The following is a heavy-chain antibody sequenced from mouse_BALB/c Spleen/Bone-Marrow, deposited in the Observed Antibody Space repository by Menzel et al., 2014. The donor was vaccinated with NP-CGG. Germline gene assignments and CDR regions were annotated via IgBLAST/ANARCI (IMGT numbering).Heavy chain of an antibody. CDR1: GFTFSSYA. V-gene: IGHV5-9-4*01. CDR2: ISSGGSYT. D-gene: IGHD2-2*01. J-gene: IGHJ4*01. Sequence: EVKVVESGGGLVKPGGSLKLSCAASGFTFSSYAMSWVRQSPEKRLEWVAEISSGGSYTYYPDTVTGRFTISRDNAKNTLYLEMSRLRTEDTAMYDCAREGYDKKMDYWGQGTSVTVSS. CDR3: AREGYDKKMDY.